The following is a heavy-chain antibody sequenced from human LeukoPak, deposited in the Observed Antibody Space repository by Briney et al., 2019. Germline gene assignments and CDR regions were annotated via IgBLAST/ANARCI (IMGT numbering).Heavy chain of an antibody. CDR1: GFPFSSYS. J-gene: IGHJ4*02. Sequence: HTGGSLRLSCAASGFPFSSYSMNWVRQAPGKGLEWVSYISSSSSTIYYADSVKGRFTISRDNAKNSLYLQMNSLRAEDTAVYYCARFRAAYCSSTSCQKVNDYWGQGTLVTVSS. CDR2: ISSSSSTI. D-gene: IGHD2-2*01. V-gene: IGHV3-48*01. CDR3: ARFRAAYCSSTSCQKVNDY.